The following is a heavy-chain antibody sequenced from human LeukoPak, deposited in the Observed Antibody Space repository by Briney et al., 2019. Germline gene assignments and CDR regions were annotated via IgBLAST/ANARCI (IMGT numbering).Heavy chain of an antibody. CDR2: ISSGGNTE. Sequence: GGSLRLSCTASGFSLSSFEMNWVRQAPGKGLEWVSHISSGGNTEYYVDSVRGRFTMSRDNAKNLLFLQMNSLRAEDTAVYYCARDLTTVTPGVDYWGQGTLVTVSS. J-gene: IGHJ4*02. V-gene: IGHV3-48*03. CDR3: ARDLTTVTPGVDY. CDR1: GFSLSSFE. D-gene: IGHD4-17*01.